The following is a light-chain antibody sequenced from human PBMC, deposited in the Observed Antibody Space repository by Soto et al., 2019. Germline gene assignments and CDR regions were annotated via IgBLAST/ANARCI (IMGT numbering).Light chain of an antibody. J-gene: IGLJ3*02. CDR3: AAWDDSLNGPV. V-gene: IGLV1-44*01. CDR1: SSDIGSNP. Sequence: QSALTQPASVSGSPGQSITISCSGSSSDIGSNPVNWYQQLPGKAPKLLIYSNNHRPSGVPDRFSGSKSGTSASLAISGLQSEDEADYYCAAWDDSLNGPVFGGGTKVTVL. CDR2: SNN.